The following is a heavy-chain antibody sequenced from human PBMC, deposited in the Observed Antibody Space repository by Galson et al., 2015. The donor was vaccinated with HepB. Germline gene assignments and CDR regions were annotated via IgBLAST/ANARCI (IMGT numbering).Heavy chain of an antibody. D-gene: IGHD6-19*01. CDR3: ATTHQWLASWFDP. CDR2: MYSSGNT. V-gene: IGHV4-39*01. Sequence: ETLSLTCTVSGGSISRSGYYWGWIRQPPGKGLEWIGSMYSSGNTYYNPSLKSRVTISVDTSKNQFSLRPRSVSVADTAVYYCATTHQWLASWFDPWGQGTLVTVSS. CDR1: GGSISRSGYY. J-gene: IGHJ5*02.